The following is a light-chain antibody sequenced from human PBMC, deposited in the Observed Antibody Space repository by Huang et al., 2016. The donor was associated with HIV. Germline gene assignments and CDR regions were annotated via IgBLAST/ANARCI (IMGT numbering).Light chain of an antibody. CDR1: QSVLNNSNNKNY. Sequence: DIVMTQSPDSLAVSLGERATINCKSSQSVLNNSNNKNYLAWYQKRPGQPPKLLIHWASTREAGFPDRFSGSGSGTDFTLTISSLQAEDVAVYYCQQYYNTAVTFGPGTKVDIK. V-gene: IGKV4-1*01. CDR2: WAS. CDR3: QQYYNTAVT. J-gene: IGKJ3*01.